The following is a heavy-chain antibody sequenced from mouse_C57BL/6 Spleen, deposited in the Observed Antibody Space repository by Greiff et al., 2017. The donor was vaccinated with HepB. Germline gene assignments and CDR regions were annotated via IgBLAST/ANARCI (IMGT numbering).Heavy chain of an antibody. CDR3: ANPLYDYDGSGFAY. Sequence: EVQLQQSGPVLVKPGASVKMSCKASGYTFTDYYMNWVKQSHGKSLEWIGVINPYNGGTSYNQKFKGKATLTVDKSSSTAYMELNSLTSEDSAVYYCANPLYDYDGSGFAYWGQGTLVTVSA. V-gene: IGHV1-19*01. D-gene: IGHD2-4*01. CDR1: GYTFTDYY. J-gene: IGHJ3*01. CDR2: INPYNGGT.